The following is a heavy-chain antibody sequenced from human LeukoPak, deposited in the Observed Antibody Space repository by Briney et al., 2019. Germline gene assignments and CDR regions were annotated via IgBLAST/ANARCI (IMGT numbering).Heavy chain of an antibody. D-gene: IGHD1-1*01. V-gene: IGHV3-23*01. J-gene: IGHJ4*02. Sequence: GGSLRLSCAASGFTFSRIAMSWVRQAPGKGLEWVSAIRSNGETVYNADSVKGRFTVSRDNSRQTLFLQMSSLRVEDTATYYCAKGQELDDGVFDSWGQGTLVTVSS. CDR3: AKGQELDDGVFDS. CDR2: IRSNGETV. CDR1: GFTFSRIA.